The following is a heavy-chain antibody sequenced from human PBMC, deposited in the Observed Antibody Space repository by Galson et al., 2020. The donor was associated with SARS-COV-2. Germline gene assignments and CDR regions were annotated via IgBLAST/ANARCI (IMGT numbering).Heavy chain of an antibody. CDR1: GYSVSTTNY. CDR2: VYPSGTT. D-gene: IGHD3-22*01. Sequence: SETLSLTCTVSGYSVSTTNYWGWVRQPPGRGLEWIGSVYPSGTTYYNQSLKSRVTISVDTSKNQFSLRLDSVTDADTALYYCARQGVNMIVLVTVPGWYFGLWGGGTLGTVS. CDR3: ARQGVNMIVLVTVPGWYFGL. V-gene: IGHV4-38-2*02. J-gene: IGHJ2*01.